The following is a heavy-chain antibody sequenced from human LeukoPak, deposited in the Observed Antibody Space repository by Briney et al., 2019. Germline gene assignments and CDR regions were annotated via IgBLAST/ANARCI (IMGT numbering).Heavy chain of an antibody. V-gene: IGHV4-34*01. J-gene: IGHJ6*02. CDR2: INHSGST. CDR1: GGSFSGYY. Sequence: SETLSLTCAVYGGSFSGYYWSWIRQSPGKGLEWIGEINHSGSTNYNPSLKSRVTISVDTSKNQFSLKLSSVTAADTAVYYCARATIVVVPAATITDSRYGMDVWGQGTTVTVSS. D-gene: IGHD2-2*01. CDR3: ARATIVVVPAATITDSRYGMDV.